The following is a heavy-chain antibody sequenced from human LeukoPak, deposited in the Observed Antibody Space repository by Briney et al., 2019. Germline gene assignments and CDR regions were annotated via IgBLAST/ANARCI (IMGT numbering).Heavy chain of an antibody. CDR2: IFYSGNT. CDR1: GGSISSSSYY. J-gene: IGHJ4*02. Sequence: PSETLSLTCTVSGGSISSSSYYWGWIRQPPGKGLEWIGSIFYSGNTYYHPSLRSRVTISVDTSKNQFSLKLSSVTAADTAIFYCARHHPPYNSNWSFFGYWGQRALVTVSS. V-gene: IGHV4-39*01. CDR3: ARHHPPYNSNWSFFGY. D-gene: IGHD6-13*01.